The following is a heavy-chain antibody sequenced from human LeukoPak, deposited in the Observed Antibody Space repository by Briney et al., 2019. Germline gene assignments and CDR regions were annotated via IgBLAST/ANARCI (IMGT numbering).Heavy chain of an antibody. CDR3: ARWDTTVTTPLGQASYYYYGMDV. Sequence: SETLSLTCTVSGGSISSYYWSWIRQPPGKGLEWIGYIYYSGSTNYNPSLKSRVTISVDTSKNQFSLKLSSVTAADTAVYYCARWDTTVTTPLGQASYYYYGMDVWGQGTTVTVSS. D-gene: IGHD4-17*01. CDR2: IYYSGST. J-gene: IGHJ6*02. CDR1: GGSISSYY. V-gene: IGHV4-59*01.